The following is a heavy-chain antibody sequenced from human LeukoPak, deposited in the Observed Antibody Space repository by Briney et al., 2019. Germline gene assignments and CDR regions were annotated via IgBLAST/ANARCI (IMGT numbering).Heavy chain of an antibody. CDR3: AREWAYYYGSSGYFDY. CDR1: GFTFSSYE. J-gene: IGHJ4*02. D-gene: IGHD3-22*01. Sequence: GGSLRLSCAASGFTFSSYEMNWVRQAPGKGLEWVSYISSGGRTIYYADSVKGRFTISRDNAKNSLFLQMSSLRAEDTAVYFCAREWAYYYGSSGYFDYWGQGTLVTVSS. CDR2: ISSGGRTI. V-gene: IGHV3-48*03.